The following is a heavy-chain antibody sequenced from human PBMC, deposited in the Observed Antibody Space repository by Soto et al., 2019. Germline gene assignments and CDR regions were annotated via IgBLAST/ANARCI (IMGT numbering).Heavy chain of an antibody. Sequence: EVQLVESGGGLVPPGKSLRLSCAASGFTFDDYAMHWVRQAPGKGLECVSSISWNSGNILYADSVKGRFTISRDNAKNSLFLQMNRLRAEDTALYYCAKGASSTVFAFNDYWGQGTLVTVSS. CDR3: AKGASSTVFAFNDY. CDR2: ISWNSGNI. J-gene: IGHJ4*02. D-gene: IGHD4-17*01. V-gene: IGHV3-9*01. CDR1: GFTFDDYA.